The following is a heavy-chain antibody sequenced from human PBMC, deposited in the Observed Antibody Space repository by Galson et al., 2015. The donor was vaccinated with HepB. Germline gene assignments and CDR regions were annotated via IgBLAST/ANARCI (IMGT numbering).Heavy chain of an antibody. D-gene: IGHD3-10*01. V-gene: IGHV1-46*01. CDR3: ARGTVRGVIMGGRFDY. Sequence: SVKVSCKASGYTFTSYYMHWVRQAPGQGLEWMGIINPSGGSTSYAQKFQGRVTMTRDTSTSTVYMELSSLRSEDTAVYYCARGTVRGVIMGGRFDYWGQGTLVTVSS. J-gene: IGHJ4*02. CDR1: GYTFTSYY. CDR2: INPSGGST.